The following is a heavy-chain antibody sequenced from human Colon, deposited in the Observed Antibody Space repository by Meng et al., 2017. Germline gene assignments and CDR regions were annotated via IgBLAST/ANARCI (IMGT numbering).Heavy chain of an antibody. CDR3: ARDWWELLGYYYGMDV. CDR2: ISGDST. D-gene: IGHD1-26*01. J-gene: IGHJ6*02. CDR1: GFTVSSNE. V-gene: IGHV3-38-3*01. Sequence: GESLKISCAASGFTVSSNEMSWVRQAPGKGLEWVSSISGDSTYYADSGKGRFTISRDNSKNTLHLQMNSLRAEDTAVYYCARDWWELLGYYYGMDVWGQGTTVTVSS.